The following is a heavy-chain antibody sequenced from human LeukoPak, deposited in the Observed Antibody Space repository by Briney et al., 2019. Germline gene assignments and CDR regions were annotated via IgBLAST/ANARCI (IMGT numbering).Heavy chain of an antibody. CDR3: ARVESYGDYLLGYFDY. D-gene: IGHD4-17*01. J-gene: IGHJ4*02. CDR2: ISGSGGST. CDR1: GFTFSSYA. Sequence: PGGSLRLSCAASGFTFSSYAMSWVRQAPGKGLEWVSAISGSGGSTYYADSVKGRFTVSRDNSKNTLYLQMNSLRAEDTAVYYCARVESYGDYLLGYFDYWGQGTLVTVSS. V-gene: IGHV3-23*01.